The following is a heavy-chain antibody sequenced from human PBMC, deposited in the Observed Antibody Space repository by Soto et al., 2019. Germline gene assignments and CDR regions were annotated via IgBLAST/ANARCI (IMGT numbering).Heavy chain of an antibody. D-gene: IGHD6-6*01. CDR2: IIPIFGTA. V-gene: IGHV1-69*13. Sequence: SVKVSCKASGGTFSSYAISWVRQAPGQGLEWMGGIIPIFGTANYAQKFQGRVTITADESTSTAYMELSSLRSEDTAVYYCARDRYSSSSPGENYYGMAVWGQGTTVTVSS. CDR1: GGTFSSYA. J-gene: IGHJ6*02. CDR3: ARDRYSSSSPGENYYGMAV.